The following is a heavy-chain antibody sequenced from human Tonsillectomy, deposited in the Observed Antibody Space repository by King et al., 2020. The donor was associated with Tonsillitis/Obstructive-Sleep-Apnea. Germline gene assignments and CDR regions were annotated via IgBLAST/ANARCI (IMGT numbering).Heavy chain of an antibody. D-gene: IGHD3-3*01. CDR3: ARGFYDVWSGSQPRWFDP. V-gene: IGHV4-59*08. CDR1: GGSISSYY. J-gene: IGHJ5*02. CDR2: IYYSGST. Sequence: QLQESGPGLVKPSETLSLTCTVSGGSISSYYWSWIRQPPGKGLEWIGYIYYSGSTNYNPSLKSRVTISVDTSKNQFSLKLSSVTAADTAVYYCARGFYDVWSGSQPRWFDPWGQGTLVTVSS.